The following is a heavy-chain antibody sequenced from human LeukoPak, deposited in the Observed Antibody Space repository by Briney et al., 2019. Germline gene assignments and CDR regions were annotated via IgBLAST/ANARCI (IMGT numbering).Heavy chain of an antibody. J-gene: IGHJ4*02. CDR2: ISWNSGSI. CDR3: ARIRYYYDSSGYYYGPFDY. Sequence: GGSLRLSCAASGFTFDDYAMHWVRQAPGKGLEWVSGISWNSGSIGYADSVKGRFTISRDNAKNSLYLQMNSLRAEDTALYYCARIRYYYDSSGYYYGPFDYWGQGTLVTVSS. D-gene: IGHD3-22*01. CDR1: GFTFDDYA. V-gene: IGHV3-9*01.